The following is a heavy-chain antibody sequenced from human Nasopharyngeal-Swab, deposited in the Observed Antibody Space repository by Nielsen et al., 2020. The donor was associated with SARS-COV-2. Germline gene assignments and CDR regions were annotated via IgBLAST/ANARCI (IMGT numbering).Heavy chain of an antibody. D-gene: IGHD6-19*01. CDR3: ARAGAVAGTSRSRYYYGMDV. Sequence: SRQRPGKGLEWVSDISSSDSIRYYADSVKGRFTISRDNAKNSLYLQMNSLRAEDTAVYYCARAGAVAGTSRSRYYYGMDVWGQGTTVTVSS. CDR2: ISSSDSIR. J-gene: IGHJ6*02. V-gene: IGHV3-11*01.